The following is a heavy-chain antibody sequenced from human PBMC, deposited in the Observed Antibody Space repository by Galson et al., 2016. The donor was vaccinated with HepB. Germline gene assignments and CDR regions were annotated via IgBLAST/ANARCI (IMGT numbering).Heavy chain of an antibody. Sequence: CAISGDSVSSNSAAWNWIRQSPSRGLEWLGRTYYRSNWYNDYAVSVKSRIILNSDTSMNQFSLHLFSVTPEDTAVYYCARDRTPQPGTLDYWGRGILVTVSS. CDR2: TYYRSNWYN. J-gene: IGHJ4*02. CDR1: GDSVSSNSAA. V-gene: IGHV6-1*01. CDR3: ARDRTPQPGTLDY. D-gene: IGHD1-14*01.